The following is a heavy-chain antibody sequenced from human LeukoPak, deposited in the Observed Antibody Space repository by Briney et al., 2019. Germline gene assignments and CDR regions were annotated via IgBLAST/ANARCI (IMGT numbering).Heavy chain of an antibody. J-gene: IGHJ4*02. CDR3: ARSTTGASGSPFDY. V-gene: IGHV5-51*01. Sequence: GESLKISCKGSGYTFISYWIAWVRQIPGKGLEYIGIIYPGDSDTTYSPSFRGQVTISADKSIDTAYLQWSSLKASDTAMYYCARSTTGASGSPFDYWGQGTLVAVSS. D-gene: IGHD3-10*01. CDR2: IYPGDSDT. CDR1: GYTFISYW.